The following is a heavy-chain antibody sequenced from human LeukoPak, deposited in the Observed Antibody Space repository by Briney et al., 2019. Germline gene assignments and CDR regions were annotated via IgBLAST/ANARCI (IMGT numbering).Heavy chain of an antibody. D-gene: IGHD1-26*01. V-gene: IGHV1-8*03. Sequence: GASVKVSCKASGYTFTSYYINWVRQAPGQGLEWMGWMNPNSGNTGYAQKFQARVTITRNTSISTAYMELSSLRSEDTAVYYCARGDLVGADDTNFDYWGQGTLVTVSS. CDR2: MNPNSGNT. CDR1: GYTFTSYY. J-gene: IGHJ4*02. CDR3: ARGDLVGADDTNFDY.